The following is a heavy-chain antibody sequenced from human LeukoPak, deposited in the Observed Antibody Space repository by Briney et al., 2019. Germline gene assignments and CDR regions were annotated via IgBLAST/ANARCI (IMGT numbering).Heavy chain of an antibody. CDR1: GGSISSGGYY. CDR3: ASRRSSGWYPFDY. Sequence: SETLSLTCTVSGGSISSGGYYWSWIRQPPGKGLEWIGYIYYSGSTYYNPSLKSRVTISVDTSKNQFSLKLSSVTAADTAVYYCASRRSSGWYPFDYWGQGTLVTVSS. V-gene: IGHV4-31*03. CDR2: IYYSGST. D-gene: IGHD6-19*01. J-gene: IGHJ4*02.